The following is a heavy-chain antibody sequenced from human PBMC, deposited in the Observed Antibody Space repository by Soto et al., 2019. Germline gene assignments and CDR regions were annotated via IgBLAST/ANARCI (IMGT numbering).Heavy chain of an antibody. Sequence: SETLSLTCTVSGGSISSGGYYWSWIRQHPGKGLEWIGYIYYSGSTYYNPSLKSRVTISVDTSKNQFSLKLSSVTAADTAVYYCARYYYDSSGYFVAPQPDDAFDIWGQGTMVTVSS. V-gene: IGHV4-31*03. CDR3: ARYYYDSSGYFVAPQPDDAFDI. D-gene: IGHD3-22*01. CDR1: GGSISSGGYY. J-gene: IGHJ3*02. CDR2: IYYSGST.